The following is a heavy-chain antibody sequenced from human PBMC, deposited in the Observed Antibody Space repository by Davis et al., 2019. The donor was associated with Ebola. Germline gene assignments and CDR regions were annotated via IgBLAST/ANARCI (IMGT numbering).Heavy chain of an antibody. Sequence: GESLKISCAVSGFSVSRTYMSWVRQAPGKGLEWVSTIYNDGATNYAASVKGRLTISRDNSKNTLYLQLNSLGPEDTAVYYCARLPRGAASHFDYWGQGTLVTVSS. CDR3: ARLPRGAASHFDY. CDR1: GFSVSRTY. V-gene: IGHV3-53*05. D-gene: IGHD2-15*01. CDR2: IYNDGAT. J-gene: IGHJ4*02.